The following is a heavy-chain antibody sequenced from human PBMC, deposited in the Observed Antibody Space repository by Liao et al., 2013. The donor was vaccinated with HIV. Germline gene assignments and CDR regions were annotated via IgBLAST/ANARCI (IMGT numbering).Heavy chain of an antibody. D-gene: IGHD3-3*01. Sequence: QVQLQQWGAGLLKPSETLSLTCAVYGGSFSSYYWSWIRQPPGKGLEWIGYIYYSGSTKYNPSLKSRVTISVDTSKNQFSLKLSSLTAADTAIYYCARAGGYYDFWSGSRTHGTFHIWGQGTMVSVSS. CDR1: GGSFSSYY. CDR2: IYYSGST. CDR3: ARAGGYYDFWSGSRTHGTFHI. V-gene: IGHV4-34*11. J-gene: IGHJ3*02.